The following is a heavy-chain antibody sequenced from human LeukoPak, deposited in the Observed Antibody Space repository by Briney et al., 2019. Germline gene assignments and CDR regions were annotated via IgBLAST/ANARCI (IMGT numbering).Heavy chain of an antibody. V-gene: IGHV4-59*11. CDR2: IFNSGTT. CDR1: GGSISSLY. CDR3: VRGAGYSGFDP. D-gene: IGHD1-26*01. J-gene: IGHJ5*02. Sequence: PSETLSLTCGVSGGSISSLYWSWIRQPPGKGLEWIGYIFNSGTTNYNPSLKSRVTISVDTSKNQFSLKLSSVTAADTAVYYCVRGAGYSGFDPWGQGTLVTVSS.